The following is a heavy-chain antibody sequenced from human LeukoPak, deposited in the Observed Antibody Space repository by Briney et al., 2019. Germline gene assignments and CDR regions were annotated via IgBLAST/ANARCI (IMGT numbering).Heavy chain of an antibody. D-gene: IGHD3-16*01. V-gene: IGHV3-48*01. Sequence: GGSLRLSCVVSGFTFSSYGMNWVRQAPGKGLEWVSYISSSGTTIYYADSVKGRFTISRDNAKNSLYLQMNSLRAEDTAVYYCARDHGGRFDYWGQGTLVTVSS. J-gene: IGHJ4*02. CDR3: ARDHGGRFDY. CDR2: ISSSGTTI. CDR1: GFTFSSYG.